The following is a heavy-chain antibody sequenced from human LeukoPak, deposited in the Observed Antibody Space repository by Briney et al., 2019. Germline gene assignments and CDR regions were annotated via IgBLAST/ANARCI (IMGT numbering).Heavy chain of an antibody. CDR3: ARPLYGDYYYYGMDV. D-gene: IGHD4-17*01. V-gene: IGHV3-23*01. J-gene: IGHJ6*02. Sequence: PGGSLRLSCAASGFTFSSYAMSWVRQAPGKGLEWVSAISDSGGSTYYTDSVKGRFTISRDNSKNTLYLQMNSLRAEDTAVYYCARPLYGDYYYYGMDVWGQGTTVTVSS. CDR1: GFTFSSYA. CDR2: ISDSGGST.